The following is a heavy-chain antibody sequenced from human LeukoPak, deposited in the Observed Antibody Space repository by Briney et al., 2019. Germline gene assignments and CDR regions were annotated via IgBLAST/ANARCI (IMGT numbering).Heavy chain of an antibody. V-gene: IGHV4-30-4*08. CDR3: ARSQLLYVDCFAP. D-gene: IGHD2-2*02. CDR1: GGSISSGDYY. J-gene: IGHJ5*02. Sequence: SETLSLTCTVSGGSISSGDYYWSWIRQPPGKGLEWIGYIYYSGSTYYNPSLKSRVTISVDTSKNQFSLKLSSVTAADTAVYYCARSQLLYVDCFAPGGKGPLVPVSS. CDR2: IYYSGST.